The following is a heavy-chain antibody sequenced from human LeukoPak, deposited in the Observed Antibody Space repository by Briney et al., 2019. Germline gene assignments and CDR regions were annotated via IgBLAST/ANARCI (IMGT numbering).Heavy chain of an antibody. Sequence: ASVKVSCKASGYTFTSYAMHWVRQAPGQRLEWMGWINAGNGNTKYSQEFQGRVTITRDTSASTAYMELSSLRSEDMAVYYCARDRLLEDRDYHYYYYMDVWGIGTTVTVSS. CDR3: ARDRLLEDRDYHYYYYMDV. CDR1: GYTFTSYA. V-gene: IGHV1-3*03. CDR2: INAGNGNT. J-gene: IGHJ6*03. D-gene: IGHD1-1*01.